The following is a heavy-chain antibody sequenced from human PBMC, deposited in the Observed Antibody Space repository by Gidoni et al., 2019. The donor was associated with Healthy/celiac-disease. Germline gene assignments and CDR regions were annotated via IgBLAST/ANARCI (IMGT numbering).Heavy chain of an antibody. D-gene: IGHD6-6*01. CDR2: IRGRGGST. Sequence: EVQLLASGGGLVQPGGSLRLSCAASGFPFSSYAMSWVRQAPGKGMGGGSAIRGRGGSTYYEDSVKGRFTISRDNSKNTLYLQMNSLRAEDTAVYYCAKGGSARPDWDYWGQGTLVTVSS. V-gene: IGHV3-23*01. J-gene: IGHJ4*02. CDR3: AKGGSARPDWDY. CDR1: GFPFSSYA.